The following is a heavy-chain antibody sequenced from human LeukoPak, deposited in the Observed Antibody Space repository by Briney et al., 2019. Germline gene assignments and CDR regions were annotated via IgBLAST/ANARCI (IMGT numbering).Heavy chain of an antibody. CDR2: ISGSGGST. D-gene: IGHD3-10*01. CDR1: GFTFSSYA. J-gene: IGHJ4*02. Sequence: GGSLRLSCAASGFTFSSYAMSWVRQAPGKGLEWVSAISGSGGSTYYADSVKGRFTISRDNSKTTLYLQMNSLRAEDTAVYYCAKEGRGYYGSGSYYVPPDYWGQGTLVTVSS. V-gene: IGHV3-23*01. CDR3: AKEGRGYYGSGSYYVPPDY.